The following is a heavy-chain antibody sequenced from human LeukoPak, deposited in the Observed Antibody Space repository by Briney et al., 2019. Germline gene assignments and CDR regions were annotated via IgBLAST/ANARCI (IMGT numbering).Heavy chain of an antibody. CDR3: AKDLISPRSVGSSEKVDY. CDR1: GFTFSSYA. D-gene: IGHD3-10*01. J-gene: IGHJ4*02. V-gene: IGHV3-30-3*01. CDR2: ISYDGSNK. Sequence: PGGSLRLSCAASGFTFSSYAMHWVRQAPGKGLEWVAVISYDGSNKYYADCVKGRFTISRDNSKNTLYLQMNSLRAEDTAIYYCAKDLISPRSVGSSEKVDYWGQGTLVIVSS.